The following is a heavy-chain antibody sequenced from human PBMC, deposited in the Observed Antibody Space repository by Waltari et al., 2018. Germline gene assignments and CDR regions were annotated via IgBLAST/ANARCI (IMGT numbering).Heavy chain of an antibody. J-gene: IGHJ4*02. V-gene: IGHV4-39*07. CDR2: IYYSGST. D-gene: IGHD1-26*01. Sequence: QLQLQESGPGLVKPSETLSLTCPVSGGSISSSSYYWGWIRQPPGKGLEWIGSIYYSGSTYYNPSLKSRVTISVDTSKNQFSLKLSSVTAADTAVYYCAREGRELQHDYWGQGTLVTVSS. CDR1: GGSISSSSYY. CDR3: AREGRELQHDY.